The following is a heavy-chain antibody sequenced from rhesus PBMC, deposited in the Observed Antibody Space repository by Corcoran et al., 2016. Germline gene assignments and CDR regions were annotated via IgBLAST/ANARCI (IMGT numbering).Heavy chain of an antibody. D-gene: IGHD6-19*01. Sequence: QVTLKESGPALVKPTQTLTLTCTFSGFSLSTSGMGVGWIRQPPGRTLEWLAHIYWDDDKGDRTSLKSRRTITKETSKHQVVLTMTNMDPVDTATYYCARRQSLAADPVGFDYWGQGVLVTVSS. CDR3: ARRQSLAADPVGFDY. CDR2: IYWDDDK. V-gene: IGHV2-1*01. CDR1: GFSLSTSGMG. J-gene: IGHJ4*01.